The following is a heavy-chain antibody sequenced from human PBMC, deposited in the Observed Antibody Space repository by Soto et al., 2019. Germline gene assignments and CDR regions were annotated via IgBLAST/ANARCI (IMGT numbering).Heavy chain of an antibody. J-gene: IGHJ4*02. D-gene: IGHD3-3*01. CDR3: TRCDLYSRSGSHTPCFDY. CDR1: GFTFNRYA. V-gene: IGHV3-30-3*01. CDR2: ILSDGSKK. Sequence: QVQLVESGGDVVQPGRSLRLSCTASGFTFNRYAIHWVRQAPAKGLEWVAVILSDGSKKYYADSVKGRFTLSRDNSYNTLYVQMNSLRIDDTAVYYCTRCDLYSRSGSHTPCFDYWGQGTRVTVSS.